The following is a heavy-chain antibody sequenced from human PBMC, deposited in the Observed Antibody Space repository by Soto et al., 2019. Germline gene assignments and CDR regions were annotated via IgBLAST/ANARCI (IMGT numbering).Heavy chain of an antibody. J-gene: IGHJ4*02. Sequence: GGSLRLSCAASGFSFDTDALNWVRQAPGKGLEWVAAISYDGSNKYYADSVEGRFTISRDNSKSTVYLQMNSLRAEDTAIYYCAKDTYYYDSSGYYVFDYWGQGALVTVSS. D-gene: IGHD3-22*01. CDR3: AKDTYYYDSSGYYVFDY. CDR2: ISYDGSNK. CDR1: GFSFDTDA. V-gene: IGHV3-30*18.